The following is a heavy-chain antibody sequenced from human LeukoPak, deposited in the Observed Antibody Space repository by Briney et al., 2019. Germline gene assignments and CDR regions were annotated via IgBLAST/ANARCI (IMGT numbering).Heavy chain of an antibody. Sequence: GVSLRLSCAASGLTSSSYAMIWVRQAPGKGLEWVSTISASGGSTYYADSVKGRFTISRDNSKNTLYLQMNSLRAEDTAVYYCAKLRTIHYFDYWGQGTLVTVSS. J-gene: IGHJ4*02. D-gene: IGHD2-21*01. CDR1: GLTSSSYA. V-gene: IGHV3-23*01. CDR2: ISASGGST. CDR3: AKLRTIHYFDY.